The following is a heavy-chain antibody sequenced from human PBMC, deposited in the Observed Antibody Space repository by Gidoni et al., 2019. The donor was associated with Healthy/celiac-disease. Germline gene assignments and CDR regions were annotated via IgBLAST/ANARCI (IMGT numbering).Heavy chain of an antibody. Sequence: QVQLVQSGAEVKKPGASGKVSCKASGYTFTSYYMHWVRQAPGQGLEWMGIINPSGGSTSYAQKFQGRVTMTRDTSTSTVYMELSSLRSEDTAVYYCARVIQGYCSGGSCYSYNWFDPWGQGTLVTVSS. J-gene: IGHJ5*02. CDR1: GYTFTSYY. D-gene: IGHD2-15*01. CDR2: INPSGGST. V-gene: IGHV1-46*01. CDR3: ARVIQGYCSGGSCYSYNWFDP.